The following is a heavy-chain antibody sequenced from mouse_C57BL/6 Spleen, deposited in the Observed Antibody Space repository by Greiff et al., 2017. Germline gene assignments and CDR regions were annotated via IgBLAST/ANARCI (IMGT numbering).Heavy chain of an antibody. CDR2: IRLKSDNYAT. Sequence: EVQLQESGGGLVQPGGSMKLSCVASGFTFSNYWMNWVRQSPEKGLEWVAQIRLKSDNYATHYAESVKGRFTISRDDSKSSVYLQMNNLRAEDTGIYYCTRSTMITTRRSWFAYWGQGTLVTVSA. V-gene: IGHV6-3*01. CDR1: GFTFSNYW. CDR3: TRSTMITTRRSWFAY. J-gene: IGHJ3*01. D-gene: IGHD2-4*01.